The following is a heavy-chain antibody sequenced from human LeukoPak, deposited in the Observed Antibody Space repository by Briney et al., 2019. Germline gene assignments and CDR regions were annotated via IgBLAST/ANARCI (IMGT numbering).Heavy chain of an antibody. CDR1: GFTFGDYA. Sequence: PGGSLRLSCTTSGFTFGDYAMSWVRQAPGKGLEWVGFIRNKTYGGTTEYAASVKGRFTISRDDSKSIAYLQMNSLKTEDTAVYYCVGGSFFDYWGQGTLVTVSS. V-gene: IGHV3-49*04. D-gene: IGHD1-26*01. CDR3: VGGSFFDY. CDR2: IRNKTYGGTT. J-gene: IGHJ4*02.